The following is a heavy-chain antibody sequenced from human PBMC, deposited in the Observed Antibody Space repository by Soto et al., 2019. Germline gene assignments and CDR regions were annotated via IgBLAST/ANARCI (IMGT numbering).Heavy chain of an antibody. CDR1: GGTFSSYT. D-gene: IGHD3-22*01. J-gene: IGHJ4*02. Sequence: QVQLVQSGAAVKKPGSSVKVSCKASGGTFSSYTISWVRQAPGQGLEWMGRIIPILGIANYAQKFQGRVTITADKSTSTAYMELSSLRSEDTAVYYCARGRDYYDSSWTWGQGTLVTVSS. CDR3: ARGRDYYDSSWT. V-gene: IGHV1-69*02. CDR2: IIPILGIA.